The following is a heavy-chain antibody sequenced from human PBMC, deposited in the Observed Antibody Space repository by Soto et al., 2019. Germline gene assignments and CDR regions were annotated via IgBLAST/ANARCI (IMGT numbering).Heavy chain of an antibody. CDR2: ISGSGGST. Sequence: GGSLRLSCAASGFTFSSYAMSWVRQAPGKGLEWVSAISGSGGSTYYADSVKGRFTISRDNSKNTLYLQMNSLRAEDTAVYYCAKSPIVVVPAARYSSSWYYFDYWGQGTLVTVSS. CDR3: AKSPIVVVPAARYSSSWYYFDY. D-gene: IGHD2-2*01. J-gene: IGHJ4*02. CDR1: GFTFSSYA. V-gene: IGHV3-23*01.